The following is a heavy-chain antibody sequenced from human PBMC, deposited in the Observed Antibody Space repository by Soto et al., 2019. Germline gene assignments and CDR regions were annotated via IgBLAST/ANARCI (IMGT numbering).Heavy chain of an antibody. J-gene: IGHJ6*02. V-gene: IGHV3-33*01. D-gene: IGHD6-19*01. CDR3: ARGPGIAVAATVGYYYYYGMDV. CDR1: GFTFSSYG. Sequence: QVQLVESGGGVVQPGRSLRLSCAASGFTFSSYGMHWVRQAPGKGLEWVAVIWYDGSNKYYADSVKGRFTISRDNSKNTLYLQMNSLRAEDTAVYYCARGPGIAVAATVGYYYYYGMDVWGQGTTVTVSS. CDR2: IWYDGSNK.